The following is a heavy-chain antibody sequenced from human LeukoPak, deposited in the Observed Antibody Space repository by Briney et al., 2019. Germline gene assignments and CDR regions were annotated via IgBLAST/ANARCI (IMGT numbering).Heavy chain of an antibody. CDR2: ISGSGGST. V-gene: IGHV3-23*01. CDR1: GFTFSSYA. CDR3: AKAGDFDWLLYIDY. D-gene: IGHD3-9*01. Sequence: GGSLRLSCAASGFTFSSYAMSWVRQAPGKGLEWVSAISGSGGSTYYADSAKGRFTISRDDSKNTLYLQMNSLRAEDTAVYYCAKAGDFDWLLYIDYWGQGTLVTVSS. J-gene: IGHJ4*02.